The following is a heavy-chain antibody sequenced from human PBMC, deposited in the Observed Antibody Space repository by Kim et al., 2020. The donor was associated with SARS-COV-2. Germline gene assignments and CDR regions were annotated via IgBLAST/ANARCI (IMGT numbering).Heavy chain of an antibody. CDR3: ARDRPGRFGELLYLGLAGDDY. J-gene: IGHJ4*02. CDR1: GYTFTSYA. V-gene: IGHV1-3*01. D-gene: IGHD3-10*01. CDR2: INAGNGNT. Sequence: ASVKVSCKASGYTFTSYAMHWVRQAPGQRLEWMGWINAGNGNTKYSQKFQGRVTITRDTSASTAYMELSSLRSEDTAVYYCARDRPGRFGELLYLGLAGDDYWGQGTLVTVSS.